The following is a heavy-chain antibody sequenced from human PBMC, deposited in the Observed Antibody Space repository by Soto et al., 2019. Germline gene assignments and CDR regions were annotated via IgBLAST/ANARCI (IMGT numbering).Heavy chain of an antibody. Sequence: ASVKVSCKASGYTFTSYDINWVRQATGQGLEWMGWMNPNSGNTGYAQKFQGRVTMTRNTSISTAYMELSSLRSEDTAVYYCARGSGHTYYDILTGYYELYFDYWGQGTLVTV. CDR2: MNPNSGNT. J-gene: IGHJ4*02. CDR1: GYTFTSYD. CDR3: ARGSGHTYYDILTGYYELYFDY. V-gene: IGHV1-8*01. D-gene: IGHD3-9*01.